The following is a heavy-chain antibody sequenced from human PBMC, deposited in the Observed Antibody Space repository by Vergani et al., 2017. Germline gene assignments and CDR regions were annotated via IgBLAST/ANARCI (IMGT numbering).Heavy chain of an antibody. Sequence: EVQLVESGGGLVQPGGSLRLSCAASGFIFSTYSMNWDRQAPGKGLEWVSYISGSSTTIYYADSVKGRFTISRDNAKNSLYLQMNTLRAEDTAVYYCARRKVELFGISDYWGQGTLVTVSS. V-gene: IGHV3-48*04. CDR3: ARRKVELFGISDY. CDR2: ISGSSTTI. CDR1: GFIFSTYS. D-gene: IGHD3-10*01. J-gene: IGHJ4*02.